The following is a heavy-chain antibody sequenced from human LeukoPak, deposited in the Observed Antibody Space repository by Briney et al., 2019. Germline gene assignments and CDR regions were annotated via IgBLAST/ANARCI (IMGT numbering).Heavy chain of an antibody. CDR3: ARLSSGWSRGNYFDY. J-gene: IGHJ4*02. Sequence: SQTLSLTCTVSGGSINSGDYYWGWIRQPPGKGLEWIGSIYYSGSTYYNPSLKSRVTISVDTSKNQFSLKLSSVTAADTAVYYCARLSSGWSRGNYFDYWGQGTLVTVSS. CDR1: GGSINSGDYY. V-gene: IGHV4-39*01. CDR2: IYYSGST. D-gene: IGHD6-19*01.